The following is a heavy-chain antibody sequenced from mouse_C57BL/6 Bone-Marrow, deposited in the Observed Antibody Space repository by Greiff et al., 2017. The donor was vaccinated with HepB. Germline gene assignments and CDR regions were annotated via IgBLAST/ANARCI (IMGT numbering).Heavy chain of an antibody. V-gene: IGHV1-50*01. D-gene: IGHD2-4*01. Sequence: QVQLKESGAELVKPGASVKLSCKASGYTFTSYWMQWVKQRPGQGLEWIGEIDPSDSYTNYNQKFKGKATLTVDTSSSTAYMQLSSLTSEDSAVYYCARGGYYDYDGAWFAYWGQGTLVTVSA. J-gene: IGHJ3*01. CDR2: IDPSDSYT. CDR3: ARGGYYDYDGAWFAY. CDR1: GYTFTSYW.